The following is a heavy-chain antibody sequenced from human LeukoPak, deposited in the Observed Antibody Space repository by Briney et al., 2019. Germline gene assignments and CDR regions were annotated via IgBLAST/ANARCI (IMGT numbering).Heavy chain of an antibody. CDR3: ARRGTSSSWAHFDY. CDR1: GFTFSSYW. Sequence: PGGSLRLSCAAFGFTFSSYWMTWVRQAPGKGLEWVAKIKQDGSEKYYVDSVKGRFTISRDNAKNSLYLQMNSLGAEDTAAYYCARRGTSSSWAHFDYWGQGTLVTVSS. J-gene: IGHJ4*02. D-gene: IGHD6-13*01. CDR2: IKQDGSEK. V-gene: IGHV3-7*05.